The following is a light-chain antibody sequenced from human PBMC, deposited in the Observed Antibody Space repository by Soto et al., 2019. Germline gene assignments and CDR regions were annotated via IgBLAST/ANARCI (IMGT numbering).Light chain of an antibody. Sequence: DIQMTQSPSTLSAFVGDRVTITCRASRSISTWLAWYQQKPGKAPKLLIYDASSLESGVPSRFRGSGSGTEFALTISSLQPDDFATYYCQRYNSSPFFGEGTKVDNK. CDR2: DAS. CDR1: RSISTW. CDR3: QRYNSSPF. J-gene: IGKJ1*01. V-gene: IGKV1-5*01.